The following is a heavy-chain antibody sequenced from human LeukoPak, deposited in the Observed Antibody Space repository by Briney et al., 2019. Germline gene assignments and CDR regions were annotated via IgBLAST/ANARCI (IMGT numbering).Heavy chain of an antibody. CDR3: VRVGSGWYEDY. J-gene: IGHJ4*02. Sequence: ASVKVSCKASGYTFTSYAISWVRQAPGQGLQWMGWINTYNGNTNYAQKLQGRVTMTTDTATRAAYMELRSLRSDDTAVYYCVRVGSGWYEDYWGQGNLVTVSS. D-gene: IGHD6-19*01. V-gene: IGHV1-18*01. CDR1: GYTFTSYA. CDR2: INTYNGNT.